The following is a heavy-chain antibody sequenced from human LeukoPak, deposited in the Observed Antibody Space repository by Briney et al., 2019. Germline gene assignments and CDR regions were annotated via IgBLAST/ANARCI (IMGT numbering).Heavy chain of an antibody. D-gene: IGHD2-2*01. Sequence: SETLSLTCTVSGSSISSSSYYWGWIRQPPGKGLEWIGSIYYSGSTYYNPSLKSRVTISVDTSKNQFSLKLSSVTAADTAVYYCARLDCSSTSCYDYYYYGMDVWGQGTTVTVSS. J-gene: IGHJ6*02. CDR1: GSSISSSSYY. V-gene: IGHV4-39*01. CDR3: ARLDCSSTSCYDYYYYGMDV. CDR2: IYYSGST.